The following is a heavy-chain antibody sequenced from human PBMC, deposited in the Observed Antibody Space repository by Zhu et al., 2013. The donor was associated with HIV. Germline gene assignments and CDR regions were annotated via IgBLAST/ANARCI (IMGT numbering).Heavy chain of an antibody. J-gene: IGHJ4*02. CDR1: GYTFSDYY. V-gene: IGHV1-2*02. Sequence: QVQLVQSGAEVKMPGASVKVSCKASGYTFSDYYIHWLRQAPGQGPEWMGWINPKSGGTNYAEKFQGRVTMTRDTSISTAYMELSRLKSDDTALYYCASEAGAAAGFFDYWGQGTLVTVSS. D-gene: IGHD6-13*01. CDR3: ASEAGAAAGFFDY. CDR2: INPKSGGT.